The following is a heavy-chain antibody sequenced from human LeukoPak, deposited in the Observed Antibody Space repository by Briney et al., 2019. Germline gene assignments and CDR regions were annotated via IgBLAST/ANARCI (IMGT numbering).Heavy chain of an antibody. Sequence: SETLSLTCTVSGGSISSYYWSWIRQPPGRGLEWIGYIYYSGSTNYNPSLKSRVTISADTSKNQFSLNLSSVTAADTAVYYCARSSGYYYDSSPFDYWGQGTLVTVSS. CDR3: ARSSGYYYDSSPFDY. CDR2: IYYSGST. D-gene: IGHD3-22*01. J-gene: IGHJ4*02. V-gene: IGHV4-59*08. CDR1: GGSISSYY.